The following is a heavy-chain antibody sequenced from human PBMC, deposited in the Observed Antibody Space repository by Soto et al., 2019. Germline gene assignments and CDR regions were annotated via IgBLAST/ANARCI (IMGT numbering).Heavy chain of an antibody. J-gene: IGHJ3*02. V-gene: IGHV3-23*01. CDR1: GFTFSSYA. D-gene: IGHD7-27*01. CDR2: ISGSGDST. Sequence: GGSLRLSCAASGFTFSSYAMSWVRQAPGKGLEWVSAISGSGDSTYYADSVKGRFTIARDNSKNTLYLQMNSLTAEDTAVYYCAKDPQLTGDAFDIWGQGTMVTVSS. CDR3: AKDPQLTGDAFDI.